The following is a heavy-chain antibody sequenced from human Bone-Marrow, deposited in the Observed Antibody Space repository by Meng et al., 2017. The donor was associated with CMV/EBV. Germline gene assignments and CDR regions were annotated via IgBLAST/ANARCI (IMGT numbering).Heavy chain of an antibody. CDR2: IRYDGSNK. J-gene: IGHJ6*02. Sequence: GGSLRLSCAASGFTFSSYGMHWVRQAPGKGLEWVAFIRYDGSNKYYADSVKGRFTISRDNSKNTLYLQMNSLRAEDTAVYYCARDGWISIVVVPAAIDGMDVWGQGTTVTVSS. V-gene: IGHV3-30*02. CDR3: ARDGWISIVVVPAAIDGMDV. CDR1: GFTFSSYG. D-gene: IGHD2-2*01.